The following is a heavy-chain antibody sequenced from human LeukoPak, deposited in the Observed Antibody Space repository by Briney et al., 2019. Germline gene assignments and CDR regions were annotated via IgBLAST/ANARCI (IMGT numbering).Heavy chain of an antibody. CDR2: INPISGGT. Sequence: EASVKVSCKASGYTFSDYYIHWVRQAPGHGLEWMGWINPISGGTNYAQNFQGRVTMTRDTSITTAYMELSSLRAEDTAVYYCARDGVDAFDIWGQGTMVTVSS. CDR1: GYTFSDYY. V-gene: IGHV1-2*02. J-gene: IGHJ3*02. D-gene: IGHD2-15*01. CDR3: ARDGVDAFDI.